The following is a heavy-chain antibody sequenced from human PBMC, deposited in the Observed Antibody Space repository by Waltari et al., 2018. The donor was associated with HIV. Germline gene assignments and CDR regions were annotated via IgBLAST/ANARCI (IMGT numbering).Heavy chain of an antibody. D-gene: IGHD6-13*01. CDR3: AKDYAAAGRDDTFDI. CDR1: GFTFTHSA. J-gene: IGHJ3*02. V-gene: IGHV3-23*04. CDR2: ISGSGSST. Sequence: EVQLVESGGGLVQPGGSLRLSCAASGFTFTHSAMRWVRQAPGKGLEWVSTISGSGSSTYYADSVKGRFTISRDKARNTLYLQMNSLRAEDTAVYYCAKDYAAAGRDDTFDIWGQGTMVTVSS.